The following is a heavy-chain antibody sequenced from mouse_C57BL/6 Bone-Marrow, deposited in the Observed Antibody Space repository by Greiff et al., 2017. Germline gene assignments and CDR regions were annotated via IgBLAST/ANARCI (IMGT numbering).Heavy chain of an antibody. V-gene: IGHV5-17*01. CDR3: ARRGYGSSYDAMDY. J-gene: IGHJ4*01. D-gene: IGHD1-1*01. CDR1: GFTFSDYG. Sequence: EVQLQESGGGLVKPGGSLKLSCAASGFTFSDYGMHWVRQAPEKGLEWVAYISSGSSTIYYADTVKGRFTISRANAKNTLFLQMTSLRSEDTAMYYCARRGYGSSYDAMDYWGQGTSVTVSS. CDR2: ISSGSSTI.